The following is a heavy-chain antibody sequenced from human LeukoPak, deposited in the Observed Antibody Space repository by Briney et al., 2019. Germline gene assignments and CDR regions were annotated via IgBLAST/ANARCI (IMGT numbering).Heavy chain of an antibody. D-gene: IGHD3-22*01. Sequence: PGGSLRLSCAASGFTFSSYAMHWVRQAPGKGLEWVAFISYDGSNKYYADSVKGRFTISRDNSKNTLYLQTNSLRAEDTAVYYCAANYYDSSGYPQGFDPWGQGTLVTVSS. V-gene: IGHV3-30*04. CDR2: ISYDGSNK. CDR1: GFTFSSYA. CDR3: AANYYDSSGYPQGFDP. J-gene: IGHJ5*02.